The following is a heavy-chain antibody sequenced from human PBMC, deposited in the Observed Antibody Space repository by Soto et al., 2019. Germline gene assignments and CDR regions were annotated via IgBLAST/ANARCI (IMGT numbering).Heavy chain of an antibody. CDR2: IXPYXXGX. Sequence: ASVKVSCKASGYTFTGYFMHWVRQAPGQGIEWMGWIXPYXXGXXXXXKXXGRVTMTEDTSTDTAYMELSSLRSEDTAVYYCATAPPGVGAIDAFDIWGQGTIVTVSS. CDR3: ATAPPGVGAIDAFDI. CDR1: GYTFTGYF. V-gene: IGHV1-2*02. D-gene: IGHD1-26*01. J-gene: IGHJ3*02.